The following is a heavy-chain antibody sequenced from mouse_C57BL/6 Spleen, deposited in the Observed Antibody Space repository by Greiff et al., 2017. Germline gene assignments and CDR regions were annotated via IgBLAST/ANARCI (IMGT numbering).Heavy chain of an antibody. J-gene: IGHJ2*01. V-gene: IGHV1-7*01. CDR1: GYTFTSYW. CDR3: ARSYYVYDVGYFDY. Sequence: QVQLQQSGAELAKPGASVKLSCKASGYTFTSYWMHWVKQRPGQGLEWIGYINPSSGYTKYNQKFKDKATLTAGKSSSTAYMQLSSLTYEDSAVYYCARSYYVYDVGYFDYWGQGTTLTGSS. D-gene: IGHD2-9*01. CDR2: INPSSGYT.